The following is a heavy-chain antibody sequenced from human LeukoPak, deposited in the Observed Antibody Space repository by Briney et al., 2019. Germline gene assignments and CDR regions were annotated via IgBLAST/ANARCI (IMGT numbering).Heavy chain of an antibody. CDR2: IWYDGSNK. D-gene: IGHD2-21*02. V-gene: IGHV3-33*06. J-gene: IGHJ4*02. CDR1: GFSFSSYG. CDR3: AKGGGLRPSLDY. Sequence: GGSLRLACAASGFSFSSYGMRWVRQAPGKGLGWVAVIWYDGSNKYYADYVKGRFTISRDNSKNALYLQMNSRRADDTAVYYCAKGGGLRPSLDYWGQGSLVTVSS.